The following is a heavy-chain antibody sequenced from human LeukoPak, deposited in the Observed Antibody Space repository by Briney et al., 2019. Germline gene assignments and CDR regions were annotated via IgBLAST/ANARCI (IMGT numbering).Heavy chain of an antibody. CDR2: IYYSGST. J-gene: IGHJ4*02. D-gene: IGHD2-2*01. Sequence: PSETLSLTCTVSGGSISSGGYYWSWIRQHPGKGLEWIGYIYYSGSTYYNPSLKSRVTISVDTSKNQFSLKLSSVTAADTAVYYCARTDIVVVPAAMGFDYRGQGTLVTVSS. CDR1: GGSISSGGYY. V-gene: IGHV4-31*03. CDR3: ARTDIVVVPAAMGFDY.